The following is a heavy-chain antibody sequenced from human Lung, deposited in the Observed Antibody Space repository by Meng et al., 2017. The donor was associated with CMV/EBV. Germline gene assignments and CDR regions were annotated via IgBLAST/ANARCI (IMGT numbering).Heavy chain of an antibody. CDR1: GFSFSSSW. Sequence: GESXKISCAASGFSFSSSWMSWVRRAPGKGLEWVANIYQDGVEKYYVESVRGRFTISRVNAKNSLYLQMNSLRAEDTAVYFCAKEIDPAVAGNQGYVDYWXQGALVTVSS. D-gene: IGHD6-19*01. CDR2: IYQDGVEK. CDR3: AKEIDPAVAGNQGYVDY. J-gene: IGHJ4*02. V-gene: IGHV3-7*01.